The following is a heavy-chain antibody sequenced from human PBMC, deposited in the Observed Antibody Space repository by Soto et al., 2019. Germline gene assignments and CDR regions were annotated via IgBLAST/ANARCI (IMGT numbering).Heavy chain of an antibody. CDR3: ARDLWGYCGTDCYPLDV. J-gene: IGHJ6*02. D-gene: IGHD2-21*02. V-gene: IGHV4-59*01. CDR2: MYNTGST. Sequence: SETPSLTCTVSGGSISGYYWSWIRQPPGKGLEWIGYMYNTGSTVYNPSFKSRVTISVDTSKSQFSLRLNSVTAADTAVYYCARDLWGYCGTDCYPLDVWGQGTTVTVSS. CDR1: GGSISGYY.